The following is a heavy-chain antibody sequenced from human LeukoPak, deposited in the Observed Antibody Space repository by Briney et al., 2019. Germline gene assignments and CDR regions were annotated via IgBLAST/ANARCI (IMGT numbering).Heavy chain of an antibody. D-gene: IGHD2-15*01. Sequence: GESLKISCKGSGYSFTSYWIGWVRQMPGKGLEWVGIIYPGDSDTRYSPSFQGQVPISADKSISPAYLQWSSLKASDTAMYYCARLPVAAKGYYFDYWGQGTLVTVSS. J-gene: IGHJ4*02. V-gene: IGHV5-51*01. CDR3: ARLPVAAKGYYFDY. CDR1: GYSFTSYW. CDR2: IYPGDSDT.